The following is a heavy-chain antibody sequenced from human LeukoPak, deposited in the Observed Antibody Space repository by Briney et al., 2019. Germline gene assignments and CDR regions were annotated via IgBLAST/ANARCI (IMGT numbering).Heavy chain of an antibody. J-gene: IGHJ4*02. CDR2: ISYDGSNK. CDR3: TSAGPHFDY. CDR1: GFTFGSYA. Sequence: GRSLRLSCAASGFTFGSYAMHWVRQAPGKGLEWVAVISYDGSNKYYADSVKGRFTISRDNSKNTLYLQMNSLRAEDTAVYYCTSAGPHFDYWGQGTLVTVSS. V-gene: IGHV3-30-3*01.